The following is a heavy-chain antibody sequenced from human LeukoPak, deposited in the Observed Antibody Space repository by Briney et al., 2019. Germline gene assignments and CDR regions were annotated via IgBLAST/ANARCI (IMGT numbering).Heavy chain of an antibody. V-gene: IGHV1-69*05. D-gene: IGHD5-18*01. CDR2: IIPIFGTA. Sequence: SVKVSCKASGGTFSSYAISWVRQAPGQGLEWMGGIIPIFGTANYAQKFQGRVTMTTDASTSTAYMELRSLRSDDTAVYYCARELGYSYGYPQYYFDYWGQGTLVTVSS. J-gene: IGHJ4*02. CDR1: GGTFSSYA. CDR3: ARELGYSYGYPQYYFDY.